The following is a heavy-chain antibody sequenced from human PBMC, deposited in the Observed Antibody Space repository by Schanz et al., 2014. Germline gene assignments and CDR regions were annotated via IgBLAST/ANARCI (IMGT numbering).Heavy chain of an antibody. CDR2: IRDNGSVK. Sequence: QVQLVESGGGVVQPGGSLTLSCAASKFTFSGYGMHWVRQAPGKGLDWVAFIRDNGSVKNYLDSVKGRFTISRDNSENTLFLEMNSLRLEDTAVYYCARDDGGGYNQIDYWGQGALVTVSS. J-gene: IGHJ4*02. CDR3: ARDDGGGYNQIDY. CDR1: KFTFSGYG. D-gene: IGHD5-12*01. V-gene: IGHV3-30*02.